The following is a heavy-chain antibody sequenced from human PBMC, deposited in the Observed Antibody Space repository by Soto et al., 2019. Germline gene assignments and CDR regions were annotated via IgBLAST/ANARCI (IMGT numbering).Heavy chain of an antibody. Sequence: QVQLQQWGAGLLKPSETLSLTCAVYGGSFSGYYWSWIRQPPGKGLEWIGEINHSGSTNYNPSLKSRVTISVDTSKNQFSLKLSSVTAADTAVYYCARIPHNRPAGYDFWSGYLFDPWGQGILVTVSS. CDR2: INHSGST. V-gene: IGHV4-34*01. CDR3: ARIPHNRPAGYDFWSGYLFDP. CDR1: GGSFSGYY. D-gene: IGHD3-3*01. J-gene: IGHJ5*02.